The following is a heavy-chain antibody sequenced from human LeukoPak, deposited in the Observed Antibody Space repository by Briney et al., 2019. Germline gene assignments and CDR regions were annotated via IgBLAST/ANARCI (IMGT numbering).Heavy chain of an antibody. CDR2: IFHSGST. V-gene: IGHV4-4*02. D-gene: IGHD3-22*01. Sequence: SSETLSLTCAVSGGSISSSNWWGWVRQPPGKGLEWIGEIFHSGSTNYNPSLKSRVTISVDKSKNQFSLKLSSVTAADTAVYYCARGAPSYYYDSMYYFDYWGQGTLVTVSS. J-gene: IGHJ4*02. CDR1: GGSISSSNW. CDR3: ARGAPSYYYDSMYYFDY.